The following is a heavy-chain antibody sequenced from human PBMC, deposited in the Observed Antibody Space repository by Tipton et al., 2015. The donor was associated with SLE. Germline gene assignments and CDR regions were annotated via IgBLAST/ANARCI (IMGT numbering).Heavy chain of an antibody. CDR2: VYLSGSP. V-gene: IGHV4-59*03. CDR3: AGGYYSDRPFNY. Sequence: TLSLTCYVTGVSISNYYWTWIRQSPGKGLEWIGNVYLSGSPNYNPSLKSRVTISVDTSKNQFSLKLSSMTAADTAIYFCAGGYYSDRPFNYWGQGTLVTVSS. CDR1: GVSISNYY. D-gene: IGHD1-26*01. J-gene: IGHJ4*02.